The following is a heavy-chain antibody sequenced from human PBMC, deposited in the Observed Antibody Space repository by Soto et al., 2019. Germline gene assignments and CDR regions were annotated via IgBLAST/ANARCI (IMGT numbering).Heavy chain of an antibody. J-gene: IGHJ3*02. V-gene: IGHV3-30-3*01. CDR1: GFTFSSYA. CDR3: ARDNPGIVVVITPAGAFDI. D-gene: IGHD3-22*01. CDR2: ISYDGSNK. Sequence: GGSLRLSCAASGFTFSSYAMHWVRQAPGKGLEWVAVISYDGSNKYYADSVKGRFTISRDNSKNTLYLQMNSLRAEDTAVYYCARDNPGIVVVITPAGAFDIWGQGTMVT.